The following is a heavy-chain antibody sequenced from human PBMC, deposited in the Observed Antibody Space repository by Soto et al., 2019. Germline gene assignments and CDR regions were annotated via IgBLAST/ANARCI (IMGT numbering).Heavy chain of an antibody. CDR3: VKGGYYYDSSGYYPFDY. CDR1: GFTFSSYA. CDR2: ISINGGST. V-gene: IGHV3-23*01. J-gene: IGHJ4*02. Sequence: PGGSLRLSCAASGFTFSSYAMSWVRQAPGKGLEWVSAISINGGSTHYADSVKGRFTISRDNSKNTQYLQMSSLRADDTALYYCVKGGYYYDSSGYYPFDYWGQGTLVTVSS. D-gene: IGHD3-22*01.